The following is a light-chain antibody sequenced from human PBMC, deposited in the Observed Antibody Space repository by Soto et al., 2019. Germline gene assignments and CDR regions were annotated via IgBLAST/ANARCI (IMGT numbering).Light chain of an antibody. V-gene: IGKV2-28*01. CDR2: LGS. J-gene: IGKJ1*01. Sequence: DIVLTQSPLSLPVTPGEPASISCRSSQSLLQRSGYHYLDWYLQKPGQSPQLLIYLGSNRATGVPDRFSGSGSGTDFTLKISRVETEDVGVYYCLHALQPPPAFGQGTKVEIK. CDR1: QSLLQRSGYHY. CDR3: LHALQPPPA.